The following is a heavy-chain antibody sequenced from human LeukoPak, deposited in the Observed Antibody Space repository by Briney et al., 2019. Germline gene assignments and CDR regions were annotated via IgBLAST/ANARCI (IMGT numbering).Heavy chain of an antibody. D-gene: IGHD5-24*01. CDR2: ISTSSSYI. Sequence: KTGGSLRLSCAASGFTFSSYSMNWVRQAPGKGPEWVSSISTSSSYIYYADSVKGRFTISRGNARNSLYLQMNNLRAEDTALYYCARDRWLQSQRYFDYWGQGTLVTVSS. J-gene: IGHJ4*02. CDR1: GFTFSSYS. CDR3: ARDRWLQSQRYFDY. V-gene: IGHV3-21*01.